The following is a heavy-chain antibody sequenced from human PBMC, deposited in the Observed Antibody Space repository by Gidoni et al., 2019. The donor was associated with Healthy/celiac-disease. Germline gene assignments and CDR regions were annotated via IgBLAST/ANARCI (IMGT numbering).Heavy chain of an antibody. Sequence: QLQLQESGPGLVKPSETLSLPCTVSGGSISSSSYYWGWIRQPPGKGLEWIGSIYYSGSTYYNPSLKSRVTISVDTSKNQFSLKLSSVTAADTAVYYCARGTKVTSFDYWGQGTLVTVSS. D-gene: IGHD4-17*01. V-gene: IGHV4-39*01. CDR2: IYYSGST. J-gene: IGHJ4*02. CDR3: ARGTKVTSFDY. CDR1: GGSISSSSYY.